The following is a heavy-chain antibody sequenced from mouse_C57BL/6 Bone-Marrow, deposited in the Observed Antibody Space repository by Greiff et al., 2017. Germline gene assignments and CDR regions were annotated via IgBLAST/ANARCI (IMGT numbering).Heavy chain of an antibody. CDR2: IDPSDSYT. V-gene: IGHV1-59*01. CDR3: TRNPSYYSNSWFAY. J-gene: IGHJ3*01. Sequence: QVQLQQPGAELVRPGTSVKLSCKASGYTFTSYWMHWVKQRPGQGLEWIGVIDPSDSYTNYNQKFKGKATLTVDTSSNTAYMQLSSLTSEDSAVYYCTRNPSYYSNSWFAYWGQGTLVTVSA. CDR1: GYTFTSYW. D-gene: IGHD2-5*01.